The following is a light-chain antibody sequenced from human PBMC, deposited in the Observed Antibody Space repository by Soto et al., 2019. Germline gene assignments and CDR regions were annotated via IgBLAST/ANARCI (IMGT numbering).Light chain of an antibody. J-gene: IGKJ2*01. CDR2: EAS. V-gene: IGKV3-20*01. CDR1: QTVRSNY. Sequence: ENVLTQSPGTLSLSPGERATLSCRASQTVRSNYLAWYQQKPGQTPRLLIYEASSRFTGIPDRFTGSGSGTDFTLTINRLEPEDFAVYYCQQYGPSPMYTFGQGTNLEIK. CDR3: QQYGPSPMYT.